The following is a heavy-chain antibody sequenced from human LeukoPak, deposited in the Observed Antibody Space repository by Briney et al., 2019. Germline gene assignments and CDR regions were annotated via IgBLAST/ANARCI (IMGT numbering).Heavy chain of an antibody. CDR3: ARWDYYGSGSRRLDY. CDR2: IYYNGNT. D-gene: IGHD3-10*01. V-gene: IGHV4-59*08. Sequence: SETLSLTCTVSGGSISGYYWIWIRQPPGKGLEYIGYIYYNGNTNYNPSLKSRVTISVDTSKNQFSLRLSSVTAADTAVYYCARWDYYGSGSRRLDYWGQGTLVTVSS. CDR1: GGSISGYY. J-gene: IGHJ4*02.